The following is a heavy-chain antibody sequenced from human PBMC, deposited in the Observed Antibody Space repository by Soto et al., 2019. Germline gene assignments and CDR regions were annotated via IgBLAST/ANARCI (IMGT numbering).Heavy chain of an antibody. D-gene: IGHD3-3*01. CDR3: AKAVKVEWPYDFWSGDNWFDP. CDR1: GFTFSSYA. CDR2: ISGSGGST. Sequence: ESGGGLVQPGGSLRLSCAASGFTFSSYAMSWVRQAPGKGLEWVSAISGSGGSTYYADSVKGRFTISRDNSKNTLYLQMNSLRAEDTAVYYCAKAVKVEWPYDFWSGDNWFDPWGQGTLVTVSS. J-gene: IGHJ5*02. V-gene: IGHV3-23*01.